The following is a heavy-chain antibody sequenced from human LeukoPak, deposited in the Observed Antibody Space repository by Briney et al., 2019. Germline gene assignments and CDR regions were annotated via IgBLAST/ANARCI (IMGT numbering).Heavy chain of an antibody. CDR1: GFTFSDYG. Sequence: PGRSLRLSCAASGFTFSDYGMHWVRQAPGKGLECLAVISDDGSNKYYVDSVKGRFTVSRDNSKNTLYLQMNSLRREDTAVYYCATNQFLGIEYFDWQLPFCGMDVWGQGTTVTVSS. D-gene: IGHD3-9*01. J-gene: IGHJ6*02. CDR2: ISDDGSNK. CDR3: ATNQFLGIEYFDWQLPFCGMDV. V-gene: IGHV3-30*03.